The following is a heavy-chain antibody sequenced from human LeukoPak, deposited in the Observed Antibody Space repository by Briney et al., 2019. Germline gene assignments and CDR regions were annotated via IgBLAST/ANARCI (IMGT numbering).Heavy chain of an antibody. J-gene: IGHJ3*02. CDR3: ATNSKLWELLVSYAFDI. CDR2: INHSGST. V-gene: IGHV4-34*01. CDR1: GGSFSGYY. Sequence: SETLSLTCAVYGGSFSGYYWSWIRQPPGKGLEWIGEINHSGSTNYNPSLKSRVTISVDTSKNQFSLKLSSVTAADTAVYYCATNSKLWELLVSYAFDIWGQGTMVTVSS. D-gene: IGHD1-26*01.